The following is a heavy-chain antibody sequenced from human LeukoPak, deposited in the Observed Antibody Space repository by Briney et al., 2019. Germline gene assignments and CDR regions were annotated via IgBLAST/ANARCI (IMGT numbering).Heavy chain of an antibody. CDR1: GYTFSAYY. CDR2: VNPNGGST. CDR3: ARAVAGDAFDI. J-gene: IGHJ3*02. D-gene: IGHD6-19*01. V-gene: IGHV1-2*06. Sequence: ASVKVSCKGSGYTFSAYYIHWVRQAPGQGLEWMGRVNPNGGSTKYAEKFQGRVTMTRDTSTSTAYMEVSGLRYDDTAVYYCARAVAGDAFDIWGQGTMVTVSS.